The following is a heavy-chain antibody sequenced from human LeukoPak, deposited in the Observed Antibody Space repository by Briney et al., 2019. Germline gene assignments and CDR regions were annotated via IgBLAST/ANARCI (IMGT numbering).Heavy chain of an antibody. V-gene: IGHV1-69*01. CDR1: GGTFSSYA. CDR3: ARVDGCSGGSCYSYYGMDV. Sequence: SVKVSCKASGGTFSSYAISWVRQAPGQGPEWMGGIIPIFGTANYAQKFQGRVTITADESTSTAYMELSSLKSEDTAVYYCARVDGCSGGSCYSYYGMDVWGQGTTVTVSS. CDR2: IIPIFGTA. J-gene: IGHJ6*02. D-gene: IGHD2-15*01.